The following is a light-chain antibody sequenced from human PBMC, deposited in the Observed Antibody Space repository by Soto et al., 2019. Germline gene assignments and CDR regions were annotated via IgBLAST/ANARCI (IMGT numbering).Light chain of an antibody. V-gene: IGKV1-12*01. CDR2: AAS. J-gene: IGKJ4*01. CDR1: QGMSSW. Sequence: DIQMTQSPSSVSASVGDRVTITCRASQGMSSWLAWYQQKPGKAHKLLIYAASSLQSGVPSRCSGSGAGTDFTRTISSLQPEDFATYYCQQANSVPPVFGGGPKVQIK. CDR3: QQANSVPPV.